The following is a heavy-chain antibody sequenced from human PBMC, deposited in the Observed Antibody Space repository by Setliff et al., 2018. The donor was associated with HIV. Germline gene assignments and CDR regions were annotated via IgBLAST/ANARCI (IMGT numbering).Heavy chain of an antibody. CDR1: GGSFTTSY. J-gene: IGHJ4*02. V-gene: IGHV4-34*01. CDR2: IDHTESR. Sequence: SETLSLTCAVYGGSFTTSYWSWIRQPPGKGLEWIAEIDHTESRNYNPSLKSRVTISIDMSKNQLSLKLSSVTAADTAVYLCAGRVWTPGGVISPFDYWAQGTLVTVS. CDR3: AGRVWTPGGVISPFDY. D-gene: IGHD3-16*01.